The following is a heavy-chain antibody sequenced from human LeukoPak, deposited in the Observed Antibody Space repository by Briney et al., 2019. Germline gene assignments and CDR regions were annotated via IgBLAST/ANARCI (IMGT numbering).Heavy chain of an antibody. CDR2: IRYDGSNK. V-gene: IGHV3-30*02. J-gene: IGHJ4*02. CDR3: ARVLLGYCSSTSCYLFDY. CDR1: GFTFSSYG. D-gene: IGHD2-2*01. Sequence: GSLRLSCAASGFTFSSYGMHWVRQAPGKGLEWVAFIRYDGSNKYYADSVKGRFTISRDNSKNTLYLQMNSLRAEDTAVYYCARVLLGYCSSTSCYLFDYWGQGTLVTVSS.